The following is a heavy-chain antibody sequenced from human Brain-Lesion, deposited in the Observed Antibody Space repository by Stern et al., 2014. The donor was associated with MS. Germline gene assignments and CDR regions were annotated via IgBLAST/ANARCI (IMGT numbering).Heavy chain of an antibody. CDR1: GGSISSSTYY. Sequence: VQLVESGPGLVKPSETLSLTCTVSGGSISSSTYYWAWIRQPPGKGLEWIGNIYYSGFTYYNPSLKSRVTIAVAMSKNQFSRKLSSVTAADTAIYYCARHDSVPRPSQLYSARDRGPGYFDYWGQGTLVTVSS. J-gene: IGHJ4*02. V-gene: IGHV4-39*01. D-gene: IGHD1-26*01. CDR3: ARHDSVPRPSQLYSARDRGPGYFDY. CDR2: IYYSGFT.